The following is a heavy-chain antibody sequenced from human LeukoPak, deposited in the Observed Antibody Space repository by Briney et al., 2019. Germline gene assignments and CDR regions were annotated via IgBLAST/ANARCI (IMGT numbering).Heavy chain of an antibody. D-gene: IGHD3-10*01. CDR1: GDSVSSNSAA. CDR3: ARVRYYYGSGSYTTFDY. Sequence: SQTLSLTCAISGDSVSSNSAAWNWIRQSPSRGLEWLGRTYYRSKWYNDYAVSVKSRITINPDTSKNQFSLQLNSATPEDTAVYYCARVRYYYGSGSYTTFDYWGQGTLVTVSS. V-gene: IGHV6-1*01. J-gene: IGHJ4*02. CDR2: TYYRSKWYN.